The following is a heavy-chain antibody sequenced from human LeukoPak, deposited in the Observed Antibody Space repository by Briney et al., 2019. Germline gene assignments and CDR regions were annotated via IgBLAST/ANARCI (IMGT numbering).Heavy chain of an antibody. Sequence: SETLSLTCTVSGGSISSSSYYWGWIRQPPGKRLEWIGSIYYSGSTYYNPSLKSRVTISVDTSKNQFSLKLSSVTAADTAVYYCARIQLWFLLFDYWGQGTLVTVSS. CDR3: ARIQLWFLLFDY. D-gene: IGHD5-18*01. CDR1: GGSISSSSYY. CDR2: IYYSGST. V-gene: IGHV4-39*01. J-gene: IGHJ4*02.